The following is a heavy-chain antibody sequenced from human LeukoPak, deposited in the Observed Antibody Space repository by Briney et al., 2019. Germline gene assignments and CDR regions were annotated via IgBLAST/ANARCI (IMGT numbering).Heavy chain of an antibody. CDR3: ARGRYYGMDV. Sequence: GGSLRLSCAASGFTFTSYWMPWVRHAPGKGLVWVSRVNSDGSSTTYADSVKGRFTISRDNAKNTLYLQMNSLRAEDTAVYYCARGRYYGMDVWGQGTTVTVSS. V-gene: IGHV3-74*01. CDR1: GFTFTSYW. CDR2: VNSDGSST. J-gene: IGHJ6*02.